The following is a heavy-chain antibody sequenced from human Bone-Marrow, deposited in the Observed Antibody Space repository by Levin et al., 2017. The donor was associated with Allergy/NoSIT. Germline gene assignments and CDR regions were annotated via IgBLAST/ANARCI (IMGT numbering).Heavy chain of an antibody. V-gene: IGHV3-21*06. CDR1: GFIFSRYS. CDR3: ARDFSPGYAYYGLDV. J-gene: IGHJ6*02. Sequence: GGSLRLSCAGSGFIFSRYSMNWVRQAPGKGLEWIASISSDSRFIDYADSVKGRFSLSRDNDMTSVFLQMNNLTAEDTAVYYCARDFSPGYAYYGLDVWGHGTTVIVSS. CDR2: ISSDSRFI. D-gene: IGHD5-12*01.